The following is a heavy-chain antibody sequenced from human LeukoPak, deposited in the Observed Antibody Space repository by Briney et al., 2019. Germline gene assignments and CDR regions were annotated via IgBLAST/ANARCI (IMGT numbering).Heavy chain of an antibody. D-gene: IGHD6-19*01. J-gene: IGHJ4*02. Sequence: GGSLRLSCAASGFTFSSYAMRWFRQAPGKGLEWVSAISGSGGSTYYADSVKGRFTISRDNSKNTLYLQMNSLRAEDTAVYYCAKEGGSSSGWYEYYFDSWGQGTLVTVSS. CDR3: AKEGGSSSGWYEYYFDS. CDR2: ISGSGGST. V-gene: IGHV3-23*01. CDR1: GFTFSSYA.